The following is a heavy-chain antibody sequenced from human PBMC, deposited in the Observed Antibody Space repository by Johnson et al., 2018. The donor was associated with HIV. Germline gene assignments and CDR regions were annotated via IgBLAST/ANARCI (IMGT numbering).Heavy chain of an antibody. CDR2: IRYDGSNK. D-gene: IGHD5-24*01. CDR1: GFTFSNYG. J-gene: IGHJ3*02. CDR3: AKDPEEMATRGDAFDI. V-gene: IGHV3-30*02. Sequence: QEQLVESGGGVVQPGGSLRLSCTASGFTFSNYGMHWVRQAPGKGLEWVAFIRYDGSNKYYADSVKGRFTISRDNFKNTLYLQMNSLSTEDTAVHYCAKDPEEMATRGDAFDIWGPGTVVTVSS.